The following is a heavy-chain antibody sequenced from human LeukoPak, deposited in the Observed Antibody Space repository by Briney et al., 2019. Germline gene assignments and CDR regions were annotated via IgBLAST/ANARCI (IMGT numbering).Heavy chain of an antibody. D-gene: IGHD2-15*01. Sequence: EASVKVSCKASGYTFNSHGISWVRQAPGQGLEWMGWISAYNGNTNYAQNLQGRVTMTTDTSTSTAYMELRSLRSDDTAVYFCATVIYCSGGSCFWRHWFDPWGQGTLVTVSS. CDR3: ATVIYCSGGSCFWRHWFDP. CDR1: GYTFNSHG. CDR2: ISAYNGNT. V-gene: IGHV1-18*01. J-gene: IGHJ5*02.